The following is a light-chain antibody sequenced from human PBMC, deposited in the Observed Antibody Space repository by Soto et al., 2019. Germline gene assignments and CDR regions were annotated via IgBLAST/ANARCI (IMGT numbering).Light chain of an antibody. CDR3: ISYTSSSTRVV. Sequence: QSVLTQPASLSGSPGQSITISCTGSNSDVGGYNYVSWYQQYPGKPPKLMIYDASNRPSGVSHRFSGSKSGYTASLTISGLQAEDEAHYYCISYTSSSTRVVFGGGTKVTVL. CDR2: DAS. V-gene: IGLV2-14*03. CDR1: NSDVGGYNY. J-gene: IGLJ2*01.